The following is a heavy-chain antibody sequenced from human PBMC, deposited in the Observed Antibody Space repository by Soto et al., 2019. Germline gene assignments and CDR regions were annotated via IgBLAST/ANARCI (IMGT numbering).Heavy chain of an antibody. CDR1: GYTFTSYY. D-gene: IGHD3-22*01. Sequence: ASVKVSCKASGYTFTSYYMQWVRQAPGQGLEWMGIINPSGGSTSYAQKFQGRVTMTRDTSTSTVYVELSSLRSEDTAVYYCARTIGVAYDSSGYAYWGQGTLVTVSS. CDR3: ARTIGVAYDSSGYAY. J-gene: IGHJ4*02. CDR2: INPSGGST. V-gene: IGHV1-46*01.